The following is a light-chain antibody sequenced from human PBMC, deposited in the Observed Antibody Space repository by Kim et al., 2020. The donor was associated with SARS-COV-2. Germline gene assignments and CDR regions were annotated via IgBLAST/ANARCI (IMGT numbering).Light chain of an antibody. CDR1: SGSIASNY. Sequence: PGKTVTSSCTRSSGSIASNYVQWYQQRPGSSPTTVIYDDNQRPSGVPDRFSGSIDSSSNSASLTISGLKTEDEADYYCQSYDSSNQVFGGGTKLTVL. V-gene: IGLV6-57*01. J-gene: IGLJ3*02. CDR2: DDN. CDR3: QSYDSSNQV.